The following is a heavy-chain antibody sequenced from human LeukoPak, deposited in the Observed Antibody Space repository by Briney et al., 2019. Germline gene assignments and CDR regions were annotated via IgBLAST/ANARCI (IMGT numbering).Heavy chain of an antibody. CDR1: GFTFSSYD. CDR3: ARGGGYAYGMDV. D-gene: IGHD5-12*01. CDR2: IDTAGDT. J-gene: IGHJ6*02. V-gene: IGHV3-13*01. Sequence: PGGSLRLSCAASGFTFSSYDMHWVRQAPGKGLEWISAIDTAGDTYYPGSVKGRFTISRENAKNSLYLQMNSLRAGDTAVYYCARGGGYAYGMDVWGQGTTVTVSS.